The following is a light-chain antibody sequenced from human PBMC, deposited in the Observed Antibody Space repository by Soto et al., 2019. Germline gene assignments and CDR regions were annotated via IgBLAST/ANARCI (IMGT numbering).Light chain of an antibody. Sequence: EIVMTQSPATLSVSPGERATLSCRASQSVSSKLAWYQQKPGQGPRLLIYGASTRATGIPARLSVSGSGTDFTLAISSVQSEDCAVYYGQHYGTWLWTFGQGTKVEIK. J-gene: IGKJ1*01. CDR2: GAS. V-gene: IGKV3-15*01. CDR3: QHYGTWLWT. CDR1: QSVSSK.